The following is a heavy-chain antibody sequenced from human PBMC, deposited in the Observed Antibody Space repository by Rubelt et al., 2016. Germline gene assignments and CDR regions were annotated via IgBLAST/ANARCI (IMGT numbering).Heavy chain of an antibody. Sequence: QLQLQESGPGLVKPSETLSLTCTVSGDYITSSSYYWGWTRQPPGQGLEWIGNLCYSGSTYYNQPLKGRATISEDTSKKQFSLTRSSVTAADTAVYDCARRPRGWNFDYWGQGTLVTVSS. D-gene: IGHD6-19*01. CDR3: ARRPRGWNFDY. CDR2: LCYSGST. V-gene: IGHV4-39*01. CDR1: GDYITSSSYY. J-gene: IGHJ4*02.